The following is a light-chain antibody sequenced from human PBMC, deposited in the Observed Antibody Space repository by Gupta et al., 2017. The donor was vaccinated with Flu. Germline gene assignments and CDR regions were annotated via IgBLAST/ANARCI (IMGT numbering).Light chain of an antibody. CDR2: DTS. CDR3: QHRSNTFT. CDR1: QSISNY. Sequence: EILLTQSPAALSLSPGERATLSCRASQSISNYLAWYQQKPGQAPRLLIYDTSKRATGIPARFSGSGSGTDFTLTITSLEFEDIAVYYCQHRSNTFTFGGGTKVEI. J-gene: IGKJ4*01. V-gene: IGKV3-11*01.